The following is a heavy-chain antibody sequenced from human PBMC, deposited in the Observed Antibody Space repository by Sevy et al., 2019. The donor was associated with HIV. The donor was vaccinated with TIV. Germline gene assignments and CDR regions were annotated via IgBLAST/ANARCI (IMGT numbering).Heavy chain of an antibody. J-gene: IGHJ4*02. V-gene: IGHV3-23*01. CDR1: GFSLSNYA. D-gene: IGHD6-6*01. CDR2: KTGSAGVT. CDR3: AKGRIPSIGTLGPFDS. Sequence: GESLKISCAASGFSLSNYAMSWVRQAPGKGLEWISTKTGSAGVTYYADSVKGRFTISRDNSKNTLFLQMNGLRAEDTALYYCAKGRIPSIGTLGPFDSWGQGTLVTVSS.